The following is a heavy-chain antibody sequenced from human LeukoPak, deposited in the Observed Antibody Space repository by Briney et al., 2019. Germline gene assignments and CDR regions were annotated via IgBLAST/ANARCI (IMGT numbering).Heavy chain of an antibody. CDR3: AREDYSRPIDY. J-gene: IGHJ4*02. Sequence: SETLSLTCTVSGGSISSSSYYWGWIRQPPGKGLEWIGSIYYSGSTYYNPSLKSRVTISVDTSKNQFSLKLSSVTAADTAVYYCAREDYSRPIDYWGQGTLVTVSS. D-gene: IGHD2-21*01. V-gene: IGHV4-39*07. CDR2: IYYSGST. CDR1: GGSISSSSYY.